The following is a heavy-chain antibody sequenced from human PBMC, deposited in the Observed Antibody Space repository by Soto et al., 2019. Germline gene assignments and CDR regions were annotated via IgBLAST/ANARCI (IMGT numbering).Heavy chain of an antibody. Sequence: ASVKVSCKASGYTFTNSDINWVRQAPGQGLEWMGWMNPDSGHAAYAQKFQGRVTLTTSTSTSTVYMEMRSLGSEDTAVYYCAKGRSSIAVANYFDYWGQGTLVTVSS. V-gene: IGHV1-8*01. J-gene: IGHJ4*02. D-gene: IGHD6-19*01. CDR2: MNPDSGHA. CDR1: GYTFTNSD. CDR3: AKGRSSIAVANYFDY.